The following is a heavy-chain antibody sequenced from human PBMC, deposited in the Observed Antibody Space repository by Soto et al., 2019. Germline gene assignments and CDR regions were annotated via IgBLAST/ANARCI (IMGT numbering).Heavy chain of an antibody. CDR1: GGSVSSGSYY. D-gene: IGHD3-22*01. CDR3: ARGLPEYYYDSSGYLLPWFDL. CDR2: IYYSGST. V-gene: IGHV4-61*01. Sequence: SETLSLTCTVSGGSVSSGSYYWSWIRQPPGKGLEWIGYIYYSGSTNYNPSLKSRVTISVDTSKNQFSLKLSSVTAADTAVYYCARGLPEYYYDSSGYLLPWFDLWGQGTLVTVSS. J-gene: IGHJ5*02.